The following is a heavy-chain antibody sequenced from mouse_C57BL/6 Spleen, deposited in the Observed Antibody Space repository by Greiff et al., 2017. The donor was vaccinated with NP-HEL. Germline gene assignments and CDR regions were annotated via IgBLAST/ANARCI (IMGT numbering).Heavy chain of an antibody. CDR2: IHPNSGST. CDR1: GYTFTSYW. D-gene: IGHD4-1*01. CDR3: ARWELGFNYFDY. Sequence: VKLQQPGAELVKPGASVKLSCKASGYTFTSYWMHWVKQRPGQGLEWIGMIHPNSGSTNYNEKFKSKATLTVDKSSSTAYMQLSSLTSEDSAVYYCARWELGFNYFDYWGQGTTLTVSS. J-gene: IGHJ2*01. V-gene: IGHV1-64*01.